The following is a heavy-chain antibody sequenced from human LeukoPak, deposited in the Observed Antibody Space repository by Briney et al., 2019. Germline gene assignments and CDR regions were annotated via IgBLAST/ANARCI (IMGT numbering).Heavy chain of an antibody. Sequence: GGSLRLSCAASGFTFSSYSMNWVRQAPGEGLEWVSSISSSSSYIYYADSVKGRFTISRDNAKNSLYLQMNSLRAEDTAVYYCARDPYGDYSFDYWGQGTLVTVSS. J-gene: IGHJ4*02. CDR3: ARDPYGDYSFDY. CDR2: ISSSSSYI. V-gene: IGHV3-21*01. CDR1: GFTFSSYS. D-gene: IGHD4-17*01.